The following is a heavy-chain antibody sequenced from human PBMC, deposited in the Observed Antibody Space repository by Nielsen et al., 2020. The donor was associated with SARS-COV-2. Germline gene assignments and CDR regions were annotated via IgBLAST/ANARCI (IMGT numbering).Heavy chain of an antibody. Sequence: ASVKVSCKASGYTFTSYGISWVRQAPGQGLEWMGWISAYNGNTNYVQKLQGRVTMTTDTSTSTAYMELRSLRSDDTAVYYCARVKAAAFLYYYYGMDVWGQGTTVTVSS. J-gene: IGHJ6*02. CDR2: ISAYNGNT. D-gene: IGHD6-13*01. CDR3: ARVKAAAFLYYYYGMDV. CDR1: GYTFTSYG. V-gene: IGHV1-18*01.